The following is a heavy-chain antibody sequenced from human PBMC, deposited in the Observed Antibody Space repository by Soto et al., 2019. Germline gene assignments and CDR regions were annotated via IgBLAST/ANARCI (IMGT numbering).Heavy chain of an antibody. D-gene: IGHD6-13*01. J-gene: IGHJ6*03. Sequence: GGSLRLSCAASGFTFSSYSMNWVRQAPGKGLEWVSYISSSSSTIYYADSVKGRFTISRDNAKNSLYLQMNSLRAEDTAVYYCARDNVAAAGTGYYYYMDVWGKGTTVTVSS. CDR1: GFTFSSYS. CDR2: ISSSSSTI. CDR3: ARDNVAAAGTGYYYYMDV. V-gene: IGHV3-48*01.